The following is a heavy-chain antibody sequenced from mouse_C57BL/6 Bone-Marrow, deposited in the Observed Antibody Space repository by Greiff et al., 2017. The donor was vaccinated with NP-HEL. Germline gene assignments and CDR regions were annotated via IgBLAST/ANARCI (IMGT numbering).Heavy chain of an antibody. CDR3: ARDSGYAFDY. CDR2: INPNNGGT. V-gene: IGHV1-53*01. Sequence: GLEWIGNINPNNGGTNDNEKFKTKATLTVDKSSSTAYMQLSSLTSEDSAVYYCARDSGYAFDYWGQGTTLTVSS. D-gene: IGHD3-2*02. J-gene: IGHJ2*01.